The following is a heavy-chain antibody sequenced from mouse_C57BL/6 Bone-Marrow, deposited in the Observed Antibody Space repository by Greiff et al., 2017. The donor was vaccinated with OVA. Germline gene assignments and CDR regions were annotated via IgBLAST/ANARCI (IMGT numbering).Heavy chain of an antibody. J-gene: IGHJ2*01. CDR3: ARNGYYATGFDY. V-gene: IGHV5-17*01. CDR1: GFTFSDYG. CDR2: ISSGSSTI. D-gene: IGHD2-3*01. Sequence: EVQVVESGGGLVKPGGSLKLSCAASGFTFSDYGMHWVRQAPEKGLEWVAYISSGSSTIYYADTVKGRFTISRDNAKNTLFLQMTSLRSEDTAMYYCARNGYYATGFDYWGQGTTLTVSS.